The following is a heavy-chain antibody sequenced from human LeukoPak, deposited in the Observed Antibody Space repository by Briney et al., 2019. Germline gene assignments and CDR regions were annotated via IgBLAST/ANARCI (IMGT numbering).Heavy chain of an antibody. CDR2: IYYSGST. J-gene: IGHJ4*02. CDR3: ARSQIGYSYGHFDY. D-gene: IGHD5-18*01. Sequence: PSETLSLTCTVSGGSISSSSYYWGWIRQPPGKGLEWIGSIYYSGSTYYNPSLKSRVTISVDTSKNQFSLKLSSVTAADTAVYYCARSQIGYSYGHFDYWGQGTLVTVSS. CDR1: GGSISSSSYY. V-gene: IGHV4-39*01.